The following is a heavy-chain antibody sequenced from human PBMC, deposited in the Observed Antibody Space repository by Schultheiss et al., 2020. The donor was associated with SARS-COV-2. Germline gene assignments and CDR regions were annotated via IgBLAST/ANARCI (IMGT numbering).Heavy chain of an antibody. J-gene: IGHJ4*02. Sequence: GGSLRLSCAASGFTFSSYAMHWVRQAPGKGLEWVSAISGSGSSTYYADSVKGRFTISRDNSKNTLYLQMNSLRAEDTAIYYCARVRGGDHFDYWGQGTLVTVSS. CDR1: GFTFSSYA. CDR2: ISGSGSST. D-gene: IGHD2-21*01. V-gene: IGHV3-23*01. CDR3: ARVRGGDHFDY.